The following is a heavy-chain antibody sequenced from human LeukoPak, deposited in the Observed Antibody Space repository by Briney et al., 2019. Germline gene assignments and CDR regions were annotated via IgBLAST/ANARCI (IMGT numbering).Heavy chain of an antibody. CDR2: IIPILGIA. Sequence: SVKVSCKASGYTFISYGISWVRQAPGQGLEWMGRIIPILGIANYAQKFQGRVTITADKSTSTAYMELSSLRSEDTAVYYCARDSPRDYYDSSGYFYFIDYWGQGTLVTVSS. D-gene: IGHD3-22*01. CDR1: GYTFISYG. J-gene: IGHJ4*02. V-gene: IGHV1-69*04. CDR3: ARDSPRDYYDSSGYFYFIDY.